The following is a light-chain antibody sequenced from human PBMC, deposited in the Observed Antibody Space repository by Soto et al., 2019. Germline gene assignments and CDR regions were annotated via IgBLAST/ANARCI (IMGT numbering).Light chain of an antibody. J-gene: IGKJ1*01. CDR1: QSVSSY. V-gene: IGKV3-11*01. Sequence: EIVLTQSPATLSLSPGERATLSCRASQSVSSYLAWYQQKPGQAPSLLIYGAFTRATGVPARFSGSGSGTDFTLTIRSLEPEDFAVYFCQQRNDWPTFGQGTKVDIK. CDR3: QQRNDWPT. CDR2: GAF.